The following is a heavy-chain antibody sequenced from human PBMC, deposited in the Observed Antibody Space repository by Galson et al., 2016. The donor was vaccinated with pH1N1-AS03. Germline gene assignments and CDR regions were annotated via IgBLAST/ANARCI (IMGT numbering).Heavy chain of an antibody. Sequence: SLRLSCAVSGFTFGSYSMNWVRQAPGKGLEWVSYISSSRRTIYYADSVKGRFTISTDNAKNSLYLQMSSLRAEDTAVYYCARDALGGEYGMDVWGQGTTVTVSS. CDR3: ARDALGGEYGMDV. J-gene: IGHJ6*02. D-gene: IGHD3-16*01. V-gene: IGHV3-48*01. CDR2: ISSSRRTI. CDR1: GFTFGSYS.